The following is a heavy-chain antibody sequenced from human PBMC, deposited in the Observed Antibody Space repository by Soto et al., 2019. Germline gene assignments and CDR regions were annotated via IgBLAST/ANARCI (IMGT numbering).Heavy chain of an antibody. V-gene: IGHV1-18*01. CDR3: AREHYYDSSGYYPSTIDY. CDR2: ISAYNGNT. Sequence: ASVKVSCKASGYTFTSYGISWVRQAPGQGLEWMGWISAYNGNTNYAQKLQGRVTMTTDTSTSTAYMELRSLRSDDTAVYYCAREHYYDSSGYYPSTIDYWGQGTLVTVSS. D-gene: IGHD3-22*01. J-gene: IGHJ4*02. CDR1: GYTFTSYG.